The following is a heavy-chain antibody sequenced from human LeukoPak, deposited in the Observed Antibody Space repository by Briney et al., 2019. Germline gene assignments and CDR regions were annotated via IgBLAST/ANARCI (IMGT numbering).Heavy chain of an antibody. CDR3: ARGGDTTSWYGTFEY. CDR2: ISWNGGGT. Sequence: GGSLRLSCAASGFTFDDYGMGWVRQAPGKGLEWVSGISWNGGGTGYADSVKGRFTISRDNAKNSLYLQMSSLRAEDTALYYCARGGDTTSWYGTFEYWGQGTLVTVSS. CDR1: GFTFDDYG. D-gene: IGHD6-13*01. V-gene: IGHV3-20*04. J-gene: IGHJ4*02.